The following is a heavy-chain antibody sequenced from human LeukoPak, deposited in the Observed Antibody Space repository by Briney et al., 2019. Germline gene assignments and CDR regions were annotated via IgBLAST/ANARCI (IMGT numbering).Heavy chain of an antibody. Sequence: SETLSLTCTVSGGSISSSGYYWGWIRQPPGTGLEWIGSVYYSGSTYYNPSLKSRVTISVDTSKNQFSLKLSSVTAADTAVYYCARHARSGDFDYWGQGTLVTVSS. CDR1: GGSISSSGYY. V-gene: IGHV4-39*01. CDR3: ARHARSGDFDY. J-gene: IGHJ4*02. D-gene: IGHD1-26*01. CDR2: VYYSGST.